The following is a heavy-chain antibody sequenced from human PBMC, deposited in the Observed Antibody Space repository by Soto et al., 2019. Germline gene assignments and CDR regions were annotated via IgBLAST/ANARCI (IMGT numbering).Heavy chain of an antibody. CDR2: ISACNGNT. CDR3: ARDNSRLYFDY. V-gene: IGHV1-18*01. Sequence: GASVKVSCKASGYTFTSYAMHWVRQAPGQRLEWMGWISACNGNTNYAQNLQGRVTMTTDTSTSTAYMELRSLRSDDTAVYYCARDNSRLYFDYWGQGALVTVSS. CDR1: GYTFTSYA. J-gene: IGHJ4*02. D-gene: IGHD1-26*01.